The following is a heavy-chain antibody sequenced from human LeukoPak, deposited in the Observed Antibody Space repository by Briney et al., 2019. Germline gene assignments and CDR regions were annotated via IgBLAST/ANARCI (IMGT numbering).Heavy chain of an antibody. J-gene: IGHJ4*02. D-gene: IGHD1-1*01. V-gene: IGHV3-49*04. Sequence: GGSLRLSCTGSGFMFDDYALTRVRQAPEKGLEWISFIRSKGYGGTTDYAASVKGRFTISRDDSKGVLYLQMNSLKTDDTAVYFCTGNRGGQLPFDYWGRGTLVTVSS. CDR3: TGNRGGQLPFDY. CDR2: IRSKGYGGTT. CDR1: GFMFDDYA.